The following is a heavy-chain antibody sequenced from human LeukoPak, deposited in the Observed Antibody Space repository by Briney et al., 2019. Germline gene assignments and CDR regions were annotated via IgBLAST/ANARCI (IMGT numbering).Heavy chain of an antibody. D-gene: IGHD2-2*01. V-gene: IGHV3-9*01. CDR2: ISWNSGSI. CDR1: GFTFDDYA. CDR3: AEDTGPAAMGGYYYYGMDV. Sequence: PGGSLRLSCAASGFTFDDYAMHWVRQAPGKGLEWVSGISWNSGSIGYADSVKGRFTISRDNAKNSLYLQMNSLRAEDTALYYCAEDTGPAAMGGYYYYGMDVWGQGTTVTVSS. J-gene: IGHJ6*02.